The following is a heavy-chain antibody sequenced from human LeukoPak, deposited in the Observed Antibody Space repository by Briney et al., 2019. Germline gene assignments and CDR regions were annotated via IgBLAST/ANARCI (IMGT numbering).Heavy chain of an antibody. CDR2: INTGNGDT. Sequence: ASVKVSCKASGYTFTSYAMHWVRQAPGQRLEWMGWINTGNGDTKYSQDFQGRVTITRDPSASTAYMELNSLRSEDMAVYYCARGFAVAQPTEFDYWGQGTLVTVSS. CDR3: ARGFAVAQPTEFDY. V-gene: IGHV1-3*03. J-gene: IGHJ4*02. CDR1: GYTFTSYA. D-gene: IGHD6-19*01.